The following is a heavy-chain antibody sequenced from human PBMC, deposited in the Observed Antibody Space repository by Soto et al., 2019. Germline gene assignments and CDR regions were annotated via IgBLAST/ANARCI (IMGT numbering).Heavy chain of an antibody. CDR2: IRSKPNNDPT. V-gene: IGHV3-73*02. Sequence: EVQLVESGGGLVQPGGSLKLSCAASGFTFSGSALHWVRQASGKGLEWVGRIRSKPNNDPTEYAASVKGRFTISRDDSENTADLHMNSLKIEDMAVYHSVTRCTVFRVVSIPEVSYGMDVWGQVTTVTVYS. CDR1: GFTFSGSA. D-gene: IGHD3-3*01. J-gene: IGHJ6*02. CDR3: VTRCTVFRVVSIPEVSYGMDV.